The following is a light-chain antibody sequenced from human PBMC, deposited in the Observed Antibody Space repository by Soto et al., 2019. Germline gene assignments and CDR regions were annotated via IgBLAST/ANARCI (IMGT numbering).Light chain of an antibody. CDR2: GAS. CDR1: QTIDRH. J-gene: IGKJ1*01. V-gene: IGKV1-39*01. CDR3: QQGYNTPRT. Sequence: DIQMTQSPSSLSASVGDRVTITCRASQTIDRHLNWYQQKPGKAPKLLIYGASSLQSGVPSGLSGSGSGTDFTLTITSLQPEDFATYYCQQGYNTPRTFGQGTKLEMK.